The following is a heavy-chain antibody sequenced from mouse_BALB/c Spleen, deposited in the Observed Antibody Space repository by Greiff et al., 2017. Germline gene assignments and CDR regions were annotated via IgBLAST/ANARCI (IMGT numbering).Heavy chain of an antibody. J-gene: IGHJ3*01. V-gene: IGHV5-6-5*01. CDR3: ARDSSGYTWFAY. Sequence: EVMLVESGGGLVKPGGSLKLSCAASGFTFSSYAMSWVRQTPEKRLEWVASISSGGSTYYPDSVKGRFTISRDNARNILYLQMSSLRSEDTAMYYCARDSSGYTWFAYWGQGTLVTVSA. CDR2: ISSGGST. CDR1: GFTFSSYA. D-gene: IGHD3-1*01.